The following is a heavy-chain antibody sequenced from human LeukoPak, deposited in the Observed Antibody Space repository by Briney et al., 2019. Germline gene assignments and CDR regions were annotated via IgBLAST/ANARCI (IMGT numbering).Heavy chain of an antibody. Sequence: ASVKVSCKASGYTFTGYYMHWVRQAPGQGLEWMGWINPNSGGTNYAQKFQGRVTMTRDTSISTGYMELSRLRSDDTAVYYCATLVIAVAGGFGDHWGQGTLVTVSS. J-gene: IGHJ4*02. CDR3: ATLVIAVAGGFGDH. D-gene: IGHD6-19*01. V-gene: IGHV1-2*02. CDR2: INPNSGGT. CDR1: GYTFTGYY.